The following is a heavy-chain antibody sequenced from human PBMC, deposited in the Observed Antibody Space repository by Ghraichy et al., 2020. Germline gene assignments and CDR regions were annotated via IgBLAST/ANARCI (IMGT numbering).Heavy chain of an antibody. D-gene: IGHD3-3*01. CDR1: GFTFTRSA. CDR2: IIVGSGDT. V-gene: IGHV1-58*01. J-gene: IGHJ6*02. Sequence: SVKVSCKASGFTFTRSAVQWVRQARGQRLEWIGRIIVGSGDTDYAQKFQERVTISRDMSTSTAYMEVSSLRSDDTAVYYCAAGTDSWNYFGKDVWGQGTTVTVSS. CDR3: AAGTDSWNYFGKDV.